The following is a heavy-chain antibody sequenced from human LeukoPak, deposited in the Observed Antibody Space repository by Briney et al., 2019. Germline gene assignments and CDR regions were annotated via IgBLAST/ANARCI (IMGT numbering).Heavy chain of an antibody. D-gene: IGHD6-19*01. V-gene: IGHV3-7*01. CDR3: AGGAGWTSDI. J-gene: IGHJ3*02. CDR1: GFTFSRYW. Sequence: GGSLRLSCAASGFTFSRYWMNWVRQAPGKGLEWLANIRQDGSEKYHVDSVKGRFTISRDNAQNLVYLQLNSLRADDTAVYYCAGGAGWTSDIWGQGTLVIVSS. CDR2: IRQDGSEK.